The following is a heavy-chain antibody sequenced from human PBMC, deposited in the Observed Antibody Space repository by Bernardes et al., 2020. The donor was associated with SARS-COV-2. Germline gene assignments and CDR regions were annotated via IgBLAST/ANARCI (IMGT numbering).Heavy chain of an antibody. D-gene: IGHD1-26*01. V-gene: IGHV4-34*01. CDR3: AGISSVYYHYLDV. Sequence: SETLSLSCAVYGGSFSGYDWTWLRQPPGKGLEWIGEVKRVGHTNYNASLKSRVSISVDRSRSQFSLTLTSVTAADTAVYYCAGISSVYYHYLDVWGKGTTVTVSS. CDR2: VKRVGHT. J-gene: IGHJ6*04. CDR1: GGSFSGYD.